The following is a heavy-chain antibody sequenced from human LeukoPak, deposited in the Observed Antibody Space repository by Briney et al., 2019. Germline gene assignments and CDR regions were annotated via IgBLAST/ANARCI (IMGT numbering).Heavy chain of an antibody. CDR2: INPNSGGT. CDR3: ARDVLDIAAAELPFDP. Sequence: GASVKVSCKASGYTFTGYYMHWVRQAPGQGLEWMGWINPNSGGTNYAQKFQGRVTMTRDTSISTAYMELSSLRSEDTAVYYCARDVLDIAAAELPFDPWGQGTLVTVSS. J-gene: IGHJ5*02. CDR1: GYTFTGYY. V-gene: IGHV1-2*02. D-gene: IGHD6-13*01.